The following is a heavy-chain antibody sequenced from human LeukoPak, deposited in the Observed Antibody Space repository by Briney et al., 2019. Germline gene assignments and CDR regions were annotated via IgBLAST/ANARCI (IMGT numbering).Heavy chain of an antibody. V-gene: IGHV5-51*01. Sequence: GESLKISCKGSGYSLTNYWIGWVRQMPGKGLEWMGIIYPGDSDTRYSPSFQGQVSISVDKSISTAYLQWSSLKASDTAIYYCARRYYGSGSYSDGFDYWGQGTLVTVSS. D-gene: IGHD3-10*01. CDR3: ARRYYGSGSYSDGFDY. CDR2: IYPGDSDT. J-gene: IGHJ4*02. CDR1: GYSLTNYW.